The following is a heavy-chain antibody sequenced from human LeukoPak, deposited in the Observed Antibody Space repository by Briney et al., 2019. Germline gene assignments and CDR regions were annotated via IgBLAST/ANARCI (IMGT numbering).Heavy chain of an antibody. CDR2: IYYSGST. Sequence: PSETLSLTCTVSGGSISSYYWSWVRQPPGKGLEWIGYIYYSGSTNYNPSLKSRVTISVDTSKNQFSLKLGSVTAADTAVYYCARAPIFGVVDYWGQGTLVTVSS. V-gene: IGHV4-59*01. CDR1: GGSISSYY. CDR3: ARAPIFGVVDY. D-gene: IGHD3-3*02. J-gene: IGHJ4*02.